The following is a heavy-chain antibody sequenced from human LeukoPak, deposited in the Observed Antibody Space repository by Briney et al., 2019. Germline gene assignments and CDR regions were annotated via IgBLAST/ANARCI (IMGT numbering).Heavy chain of an antibody. D-gene: IGHD6-13*01. Sequence: GGSLRLSCAASGFTFNNYAMSWVREAPGKGLEWVSAFSGRGDSTYHAASVKGRLTIFRDNAKNTLTLQMNSLKVEATAVYYCAKDSRSSSSYWTYYLACXGQEPLVTVSS. CDR1: GFTFNNYA. V-gene: IGHV3-23*01. CDR2: FSGRGDST. CDR3: AKDSRSSSSYWTYYLAC. J-gene: IGHJ4*02.